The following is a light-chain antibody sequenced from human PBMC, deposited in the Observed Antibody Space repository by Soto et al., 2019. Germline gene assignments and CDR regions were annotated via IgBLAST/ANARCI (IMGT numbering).Light chain of an antibody. CDR2: GAS. V-gene: IGKV3D-20*02. CDR3: QQHNNWPIT. J-gene: IGKJ5*01. Sequence: EIVLTQSPGTLSLSPGERATLSCRASQSVSSSSLAWYQQKPGQAPRLLVYGASSRATGVPDRFSGSGSGTDFTLTISRLEPEDFALYFCQQHNNWPITFGQGTRLEIK. CDR1: QSVSSSS.